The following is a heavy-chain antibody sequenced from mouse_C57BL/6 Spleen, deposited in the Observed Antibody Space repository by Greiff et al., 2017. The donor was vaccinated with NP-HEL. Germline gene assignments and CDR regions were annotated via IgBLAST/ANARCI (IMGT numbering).Heavy chain of an antibody. CDR3: TTSDDYDPYYFDY. CDR1: GFNIKDDY. Sequence: EVQLQESGAELVRPGASVKLSCTASGFNIKDDYMHWVKQRPEQGLEWIGWIDPENGDTEYASKFQGKATITADTSSNTAYLQLSSLTSEDTAVYYCTTSDDYDPYYFDYWGQGTTLTVSS. D-gene: IGHD2-4*01. CDR2: IDPENGDT. V-gene: IGHV14-4*01. J-gene: IGHJ2*01.